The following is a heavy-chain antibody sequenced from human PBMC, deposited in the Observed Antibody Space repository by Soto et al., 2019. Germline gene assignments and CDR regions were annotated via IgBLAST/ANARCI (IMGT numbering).Heavy chain of an antibody. CDR3: ARDPPGVTATYYYGLDV. V-gene: IGHV4-61*01. CDR1: GGSVSSDNYY. J-gene: IGHJ6*02. CDR2: VYNIGTT. D-gene: IGHD2-21*02. Sequence: PSETLSLTCTVSGGSVSSDNYYWSWIRQPPGKGLEWIGYVYNIGTTHYNPSFKSRVTISGDTSKNQFSLRLTSVTAADTAVYYCARDPPGVTATYYYGLDVWGQGTTVTVYS.